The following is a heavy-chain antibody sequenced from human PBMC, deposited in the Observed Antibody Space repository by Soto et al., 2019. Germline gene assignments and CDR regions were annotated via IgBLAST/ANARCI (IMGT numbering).Heavy chain of an antibody. CDR2: INPSGST. CDR3: ARVYCSGGSCYSIDY. V-gene: IGHV1-46*03. CDR1: GYTFTSCY. J-gene: IGHJ4*02. Sequence: ASVKVSCKASGYTFTSCYMHWVRQAPGQGLEWMGIINPSGSTSYAQKFQGRVTMTRDTSTSTVYMELSSLRSGDTAVYYCARVYCSGGSCYSIDYWGQGTLVTVSS. D-gene: IGHD2-15*01.